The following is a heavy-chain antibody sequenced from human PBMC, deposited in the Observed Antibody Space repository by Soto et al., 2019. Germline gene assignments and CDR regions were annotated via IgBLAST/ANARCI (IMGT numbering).Heavy chain of an antibody. Sequence: GGSLRLSCAASGFTFSSYAMSWVRQAPGKGLEWVSVISGSGGSTYYADSVKGRFTISRDNSKNTLYLQMNSLRAEDTAVYYCAKGLVGYYYYGMDVWGQGTTVTVSS. J-gene: IGHJ6*02. V-gene: IGHV3-23*01. CDR1: GFTFSSYA. CDR3: AKGLVGYYYYGMDV. CDR2: ISGSGGST. D-gene: IGHD6-6*01.